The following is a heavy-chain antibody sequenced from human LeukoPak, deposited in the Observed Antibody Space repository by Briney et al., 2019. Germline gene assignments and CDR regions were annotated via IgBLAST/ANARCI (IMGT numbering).Heavy chain of an antibody. CDR3: ARVFHAYYYDSSARLDY. J-gene: IGHJ4*02. D-gene: IGHD3-22*01. CDR2: INPSGGST. Sequence: ASVKVSCKASGYTFTSYYMHWVRQAPGQGLEWMGIINPSGGSTSYAQKFQGRVTMTRDTSTSTVYMELSSLRSEDTAVYYRARVFHAYYYDSSARLDYWGQGTLVTVSS. V-gene: IGHV1-46*01. CDR1: GYTFTSYY.